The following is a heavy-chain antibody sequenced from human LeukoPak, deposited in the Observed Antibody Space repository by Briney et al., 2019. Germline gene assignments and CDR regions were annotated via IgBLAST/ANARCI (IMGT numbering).Heavy chain of an antibody. D-gene: IGHD6-19*01. V-gene: IGHV3-23*01. CDR1: GFTFSSYA. CDR3: AKESVAGLDYYYDMDV. Sequence: GGSLRLSCAASGFTFSSYAMSWVRQATGKGLEWVSGISGSGRSRYYAASVKGRFTISRDNSKNTLSLQMSILRAEDTAVYYCAKESVAGLDYYYDMDVWGRGTTVTVSS. CDR2: ISGSGRSR. J-gene: IGHJ6*02.